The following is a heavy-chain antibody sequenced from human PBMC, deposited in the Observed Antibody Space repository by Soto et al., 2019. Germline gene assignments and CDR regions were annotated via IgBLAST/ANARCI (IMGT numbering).Heavy chain of an antibody. CDR2: IYYSGST. J-gene: IGHJ4*02. D-gene: IGHD5-18*01. V-gene: IGHV4-31*03. Sequence: SETLSLTCTVSGVSISSGGYYWSWIRQHPGKGLEWIGYIYYSGSTYYNPSLKSRVTISVDTSKNQFSLKLSSVTAADTAVYYCARDFKRGYSYGGLDYWGQGTLVNVA. CDR3: ARDFKRGYSYGGLDY. CDR1: GVSISSGGYY.